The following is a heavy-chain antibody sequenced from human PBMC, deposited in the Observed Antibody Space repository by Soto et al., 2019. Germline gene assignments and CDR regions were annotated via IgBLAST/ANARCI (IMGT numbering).Heavy chain of an antibody. V-gene: IGHV5-51*01. Sequence: ESLKISCKGSGYSFTSYWIGWVRQMPGKGLEWMGIIYPGDSDTRYSPSFQGQVTISADKSISTAYLQWSSLKASDTAMYYCARLSGYYDFWSGYSDIWGQGTMVTVSS. J-gene: IGHJ3*02. CDR1: GYSFTSYW. CDR3: ARLSGYYDFWSGYSDI. CDR2: IYPGDSDT. D-gene: IGHD3-3*01.